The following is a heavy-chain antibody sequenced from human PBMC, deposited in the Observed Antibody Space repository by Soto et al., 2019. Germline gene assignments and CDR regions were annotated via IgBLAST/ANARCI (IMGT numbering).Heavy chain of an antibody. Sequence: SGPTLVNPTETLTLTCTVSGFSLTTGKMGVSWIRQPPGKALEWLAHIFSDNERSYSTSLQGRLTISKDTSGSQVVLSMTNVDPVDTATYNFARMKVDSYQFYYAMDVWGQGTTVTVSS. CDR1: GFSLTTGKMG. CDR3: ARMKVDSYQFYYAMDV. J-gene: IGHJ6*02. V-gene: IGHV2-26*01. D-gene: IGHD3-9*01. CDR2: IFSDNER.